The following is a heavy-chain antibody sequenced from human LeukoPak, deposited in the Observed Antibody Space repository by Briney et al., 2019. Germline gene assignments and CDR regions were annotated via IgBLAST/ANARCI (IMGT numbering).Heavy chain of an antibody. V-gene: IGHV1-18*01. Sequence: ASVKVSCKASGYTFTSYGISWVRQAPGQGLEWMGWISAYNGNTNYAQKLQGRVTMTTDTSTSTAYMELRSLRSDDPAVYYCARPATVTVTDHYFDYWGQGTLVTVSS. J-gene: IGHJ4*02. CDR2: ISAYNGNT. D-gene: IGHD4-17*01. CDR1: GYTFTSYG. CDR3: ARPATVTVTDHYFDY.